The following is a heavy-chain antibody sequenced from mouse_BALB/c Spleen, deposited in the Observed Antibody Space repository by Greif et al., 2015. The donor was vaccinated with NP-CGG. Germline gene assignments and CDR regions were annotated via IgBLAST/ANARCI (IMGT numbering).Heavy chain of an antibody. D-gene: IGHD2-10*02. Sequence: QVQLQQSGAELVKPGASVKLSCKASGYTFTSYYMYWVKQRPGQGLGWIGEINPSNGGTNFNEKFKSRATLTVDKSSSTAYMQLSSLTSEDSAVYYCTRSGYGNYFDYWGQGTTLTVSS. CDR1: GYTFTSYY. J-gene: IGHJ2*01. V-gene: IGHV1S81*02. CDR3: TRSGYGNYFDY. CDR2: INPSNGGT.